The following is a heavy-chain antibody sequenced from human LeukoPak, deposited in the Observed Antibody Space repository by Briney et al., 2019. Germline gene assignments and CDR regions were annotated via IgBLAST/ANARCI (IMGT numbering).Heavy chain of an antibody. CDR1: GFTFSTYT. V-gene: IGHV3-21*01. CDR3: ARAGGIESAFD. Sequence: GGSLRLSCAASGFTFSTYTMSWVRQAPGKGLEWVSSVTSHSSHIYYADSARDRFTISRDNAKKSLYLQMNSLRVEDTALYYCARAGGIESAFDWGQGTLVSVSS. D-gene: IGHD5-12*01. J-gene: IGHJ4*02. CDR2: VTSHSSHI.